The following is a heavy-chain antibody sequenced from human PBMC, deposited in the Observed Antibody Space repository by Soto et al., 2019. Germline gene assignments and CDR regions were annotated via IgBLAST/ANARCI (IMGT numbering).Heavy chain of an antibody. CDR2: IIPIFGTA. CDR1: VGTFSSYA. D-gene: IGHD1-26*01. CDR3: ARAQWEPPHYFDY. Sequence: GXSVKVSCKASVGTFSSYAISWVRQAPGQGLEWMGGIIPIFGTANYAQKFQGRVTITADESTSTAYMELSSLRSEDTAVYYCARAQWEPPHYFDYWGQGTLVTVSS. J-gene: IGHJ4*02. V-gene: IGHV1-69*13.